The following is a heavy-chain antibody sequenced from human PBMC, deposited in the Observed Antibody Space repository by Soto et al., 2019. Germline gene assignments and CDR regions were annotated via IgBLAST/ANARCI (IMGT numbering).Heavy chain of an antibody. J-gene: IGHJ4*02. D-gene: IGHD5-18*01. Sequence: QVQLQESGPGLVKPSETLSLTCTVSCGSISSYYWSWIRQSPGKGLEWIGYISYSGSTKYNPSLTSRVTLSVDRSKNPLSLKLSSVTAADTAVYYCARGRGDTAMAWYYWGQGTLVTVSS. CDR2: ISYSGST. CDR3: ARGRGDTAMAWYY. CDR1: CGSISSYY. V-gene: IGHV4-59*01.